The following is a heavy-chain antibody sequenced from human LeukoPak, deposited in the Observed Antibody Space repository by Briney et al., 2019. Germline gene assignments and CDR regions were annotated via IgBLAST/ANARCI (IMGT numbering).Heavy chain of an antibody. Sequence: PSETLSLTCTVSGGSISSSSYYWSWIRQPPGKGLEWIGEINHSGSTNYNPSLKSRVTISVDTSKNQFSLKLSSVTAADTAVYYCARGRGSYYNGWFDPWGQGTLVTVSP. CDR1: GGSISSSSYY. V-gene: IGHV4-39*07. D-gene: IGHD1-26*01. CDR3: ARGRGSYYNGWFDP. J-gene: IGHJ5*02. CDR2: INHSGST.